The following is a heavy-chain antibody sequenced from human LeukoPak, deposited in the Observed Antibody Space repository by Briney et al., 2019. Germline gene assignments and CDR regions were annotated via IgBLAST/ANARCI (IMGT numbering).Heavy chain of an antibody. V-gene: IGHV1-69*05. CDR3: ARDRCSSTSCSTGYFDY. J-gene: IGHJ4*02. CDR2: IIPIFGTA. Sequence: GASVKVSCKASGGTFSSYAISWVRQAPGQGLEWMGGIIPIFGTANYAQKFQGRVTITMDESTSTAYMELSSLRSEDTAVYYCARDRCSSTSCSTGYFDYWGQGTLVTVSS. CDR1: GGTFSSYA. D-gene: IGHD2-2*01.